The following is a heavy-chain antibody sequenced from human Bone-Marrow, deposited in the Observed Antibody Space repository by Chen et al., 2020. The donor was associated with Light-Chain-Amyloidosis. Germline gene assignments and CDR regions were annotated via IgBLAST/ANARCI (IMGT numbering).Heavy chain of an antibody. J-gene: IGHJ3*01. CDR2: ISGYDGKT. CDR1: GYNFVSFG. CDR3: PSSAYKGPHLGVWVFDV. D-gene: IGHD3-16*01. V-gene: IGHV1-18*04. Sequence: QVQMVQSGDEVRKPGASVKVSCKASGYNFVSFGINWVRQAPGQGLEWMAWISGYDGKTKYAEKFQGRLTMPTEPPTGTGNMNLRGRPSAEPAVYFWPSSAYKGPHLGVWVFDVWGKGQWSPSLQ.